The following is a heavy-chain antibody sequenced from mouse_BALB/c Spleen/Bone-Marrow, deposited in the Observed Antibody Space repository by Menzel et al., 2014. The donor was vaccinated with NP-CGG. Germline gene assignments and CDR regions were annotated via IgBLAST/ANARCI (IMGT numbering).Heavy chain of an antibody. J-gene: IGHJ1*01. D-gene: IGHD1-1*01. CDR2: INPSTGYT. V-gene: IGHV1-7*01. CDR3: ARGYYGSSGYFDV. CDR1: GYNFTSYW. Sequence: VQLQQSGAELVKPGASVKMSCKASGYNFTSYWMHWVKQRPGQGLEWIGYINPSTGYTEYNQKFKDKATLTADKSSSTAYMQLSSLRSGNSAVYYCARGYYGSSGYFDVWGAGTTLTVSS.